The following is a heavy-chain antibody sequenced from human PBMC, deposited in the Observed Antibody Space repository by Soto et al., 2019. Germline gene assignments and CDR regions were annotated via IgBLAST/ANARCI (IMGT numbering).Heavy chain of an antibody. CDR2: ISFDGTNK. Sequence: QVQLVESGGGVVQPGRSLRVSCAASGFTFSIYGMHWVRQAPGKGLEWVAVISFDGTNKYYADSVKGRFTISRDNPKNTLYLHMSSLRAADTAVYYCAKGGTWNNNYGMDVWGQGTTVTVSS. CDR3: AKGGTWNNNYGMDV. V-gene: IGHV3-30*18. D-gene: IGHD1-1*01. J-gene: IGHJ6*02. CDR1: GFTFSIYG.